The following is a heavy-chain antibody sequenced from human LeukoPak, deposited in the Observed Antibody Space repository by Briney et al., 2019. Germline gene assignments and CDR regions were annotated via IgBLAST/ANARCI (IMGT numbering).Heavy chain of an antibody. V-gene: IGHV3-30-3*01. CDR3: ARDPRRDGYLLYYFDY. J-gene: IGHJ4*02. CDR2: ISYDGSNK. Sequence: QSGGSLRLSCAASGFTFSSYAMHWVRQAPGKGLEWVAVISYDGSNKYYADSVKGRFTISRDNSKNTLYLQMNSLRAEDTAVYYCARDPRRDGYLLYYFDYWGQGTLVTVSS. CDR1: GFTFSSYA. D-gene: IGHD5-24*01.